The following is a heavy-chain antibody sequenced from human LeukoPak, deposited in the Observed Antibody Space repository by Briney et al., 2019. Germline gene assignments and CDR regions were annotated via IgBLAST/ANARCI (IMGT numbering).Heavy chain of an antibody. J-gene: IGHJ3*02. CDR3: VRVQSGGAFDI. CDR2: SRNKANTSTT. V-gene: IGHV3-72*01. D-gene: IGHD1-26*01. CDR1: GFSSSDYY. Sequence: GGSLILSCASSGFSSSDYYMGWVRQTPGKGLEWVCLSRNKANTSTTDFAATVKGTFTISRDQSKNSLFLQMNSLKPEDTAVYYCVRVQSGGAFDIWGQGTMVTVSS.